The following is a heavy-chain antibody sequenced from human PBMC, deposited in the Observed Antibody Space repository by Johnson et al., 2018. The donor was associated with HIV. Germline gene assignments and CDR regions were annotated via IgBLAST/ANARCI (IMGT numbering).Heavy chain of an antibody. CDR2: ISYDGSNK. V-gene: IGHV3-30-3*01. CDR1: GFTFSSYA. Sequence: VQLVESGGGVVQPGRSLRLSCAASGFTFSSYAMHWVRQAPGKGLEWVAVISYDGSNKYYADSVKGRFTISRDNSKNTLYLQMNSLRTEDTAFYYCAKVVGLAATGWDAFDIWGQGTMVTVSS. CDR3: AKVVGLAATGWDAFDI. D-gene: IGHD6-13*01. J-gene: IGHJ3*02.